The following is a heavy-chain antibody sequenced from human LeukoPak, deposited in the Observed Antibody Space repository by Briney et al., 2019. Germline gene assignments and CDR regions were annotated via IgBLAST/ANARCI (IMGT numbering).Heavy chain of an antibody. CDR2: IYYSGST. CDR3: ARLWSGYYRGFDY. D-gene: IGHD3-3*01. CDR1: GGSISSSSYY. V-gene: IGHV4-39*07. J-gene: IGHJ4*02. Sequence: SETLSLTCTVSGGSISSSSYYWGWIRQPPGKGLEWIGSIYYSGSTYYNPSLKSRVTISVDTSKNQFSLKLSSVTAADTAVYYCARLWSGYYRGFDYWGQGTLVTVSS.